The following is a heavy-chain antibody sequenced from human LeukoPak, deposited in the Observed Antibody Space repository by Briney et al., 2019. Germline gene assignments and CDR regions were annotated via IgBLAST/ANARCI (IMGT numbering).Heavy chain of an antibody. Sequence: PSETLSLTCAVYGGSFSGYYGSWIRQPPGQGLQWIGEITRGGGTNYNPSLKSRVTMSLDMSKNQFSLRLNSVTAADTAVYYCARLDQLIHNYWYFDVWGRGTLVSVSS. CDR1: GGSFSGYY. J-gene: IGHJ2*01. D-gene: IGHD2-2*01. CDR3: ARLDQLIHNYWYFDV. CDR2: ITRGGGT. V-gene: IGHV4-34*01.